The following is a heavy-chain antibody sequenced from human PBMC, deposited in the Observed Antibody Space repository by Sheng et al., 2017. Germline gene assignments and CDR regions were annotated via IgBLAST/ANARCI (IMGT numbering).Heavy chain of an antibody. V-gene: IGHV4-39*07. CDR1: GGSISSSSYY. CDR3: ARDDNDGYYGSGPKD. Sequence: QLQLQESGPGLVKPSETLSLTCTVSGGSISSSSYYWGWIRQPPGKGLEWIGSIYYSGSTYYNPSLKSRVTISVDTSKNQFSLKLSSVTAADTAVYYCARDDNDGYYGSGPKDWGQGTLVTVSS. D-gene: IGHD3-10*01. J-gene: IGHJ4*02. CDR2: IYYSGST.